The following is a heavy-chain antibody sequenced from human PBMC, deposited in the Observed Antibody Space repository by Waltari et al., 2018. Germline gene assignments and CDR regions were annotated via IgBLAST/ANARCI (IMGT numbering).Heavy chain of an antibody. D-gene: IGHD2-8*01. Sequence: QVQLVQSGAEVKKPGSSVKVSCKASGGTFSSYAISWVRQAPGQGLEWMGGIIPIFGTANYAQKCQGRVTITTDESTSTAYMELNSLKTEDTAVYYCTTDLPNGEEDYWGQGTLVTVSS. CDR2: IIPIFGTA. J-gene: IGHJ4*02. V-gene: IGHV1-69*05. CDR3: TTDLPNGEEDY. CDR1: GGTFSSYA.